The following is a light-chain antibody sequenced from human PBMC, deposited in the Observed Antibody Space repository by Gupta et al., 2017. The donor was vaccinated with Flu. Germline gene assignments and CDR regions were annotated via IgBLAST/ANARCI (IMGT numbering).Light chain of an antibody. J-gene: IGLJ2*01. Sequence: SALTQPSSFSGSPGQSIPISSTGSYSDIGAYNYVSWYQQHPGKAPKLMIYEVAKRPSGVSHRFSGSKSGNTASLTISGLQSEDDADYYCSSYTSSNDVVFGGGTKLTVL. CDR1: YSDIGAYNY. V-gene: IGLV2-14*01. CDR3: SSYTSSNDVV. CDR2: EVA.